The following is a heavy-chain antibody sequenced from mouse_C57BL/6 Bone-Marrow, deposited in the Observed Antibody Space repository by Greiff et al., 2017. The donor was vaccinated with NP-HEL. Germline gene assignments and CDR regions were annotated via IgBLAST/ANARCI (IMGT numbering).Heavy chain of an antibody. CDR2: ISSGGDYI. D-gene: IGHD2-2*01. CDR3: TRGLWLRRYYAMDY. J-gene: IGHJ4*01. Sequence: EVQVVESGEGLVKPGGSLKLSCAASGFTFSSYAMSWVRQTPEKRLEWVAYISSGGDYIYYADTVKGRFTISRDNARNTLYLQMSSLKSEDTAMYYCTRGLWLRRYYAMDYWGQGTSVTVSS. V-gene: IGHV5-9-1*02. CDR1: GFTFSSYA.